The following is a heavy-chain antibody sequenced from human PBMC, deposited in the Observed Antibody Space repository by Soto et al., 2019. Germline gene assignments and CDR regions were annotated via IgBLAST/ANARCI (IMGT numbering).Heavy chain of an antibody. CDR2: IIPIFGTA. CDR3: ARAAVAGELMYYFDY. V-gene: IGHV1-69*01. D-gene: IGHD6-19*01. Sequence: QVQLVQSGAEVKKPGSSVKVSCKASGGTFSSYASSWVRQAPGQGLEWMGGIIPIFGTANYAQKFQGRVTITADESTSTAYMELTSLRSEDTAVYYCARAAVAGELMYYFDYWGPGTLVTVSS. J-gene: IGHJ4*02. CDR1: GGTFSSYA.